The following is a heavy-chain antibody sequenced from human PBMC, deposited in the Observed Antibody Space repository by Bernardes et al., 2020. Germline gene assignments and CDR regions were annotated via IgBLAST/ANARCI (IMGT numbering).Heavy chain of an antibody. J-gene: IGHJ6*03. Sequence: SGPTLLKPPHTLTLTCPFSWFSLSPSGMCVSWIRQPPGKALEWLARIDWDDDKYYSTSLKTRLTISKDTSKNQVVLTMTNMDPVDTATYYCARMGGSGSYSGERAYYYYYMDVWGKGTTVTVSS. CDR1: WFSLSPSGMC. D-gene: IGHD3-10*01. CDR3: ARMGGSGSYSGERAYYYYYMDV. CDR2: IDWDDDK. V-gene: IGHV2-70*11.